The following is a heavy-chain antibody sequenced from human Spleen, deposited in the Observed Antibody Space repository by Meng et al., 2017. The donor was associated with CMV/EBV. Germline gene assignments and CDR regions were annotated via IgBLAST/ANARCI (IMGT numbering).Heavy chain of an antibody. D-gene: IGHD4-11*01. CDR2: ISFDGSNK. J-gene: IGHJ3*02. CDR1: GFILSSYA. Sequence: GFILSSYAMDWGRQAPGKGLDWVAIISFDGSNKFYADSVKGRFTISRDNSKNTVYLQMNNLRPEDTGVYYCARDGGATVTTMDAFDMWGPGTMVTVSS. V-gene: IGHV3-30*04. CDR3: ARDGGATVTTMDAFDM.